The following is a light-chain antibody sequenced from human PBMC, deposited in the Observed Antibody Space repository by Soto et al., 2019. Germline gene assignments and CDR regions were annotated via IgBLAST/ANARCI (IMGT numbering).Light chain of an antibody. CDR2: SAS. Sequence: ETVMTQSPATLSVSPGERVTLSCRASQSVSSNLAWYQQKPGQAPRLLIYSASTRATGIPARFSGSGSGTEFTFTISSLQSEDFAVYYCQQYYTWHPLYTFGQGTKLEIK. CDR3: QQYYTWHPLYT. CDR1: QSVSSN. J-gene: IGKJ2*01. V-gene: IGKV3-15*01.